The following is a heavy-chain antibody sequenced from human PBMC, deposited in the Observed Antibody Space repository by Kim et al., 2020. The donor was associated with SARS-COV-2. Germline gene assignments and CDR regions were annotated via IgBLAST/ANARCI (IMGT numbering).Heavy chain of an antibody. CDR1: GGSFSGYY. V-gene: IGHV4-34*01. J-gene: IGHJ3*02. D-gene: IGHD2-2*01. Sequence: SETLSLTCAVYGGSFSGYYWSWIRQPPGKGLEWIGEINHSGSTNYNPSLKSRVTISVDTSKNQFSLKLSSVTAADTAVYYCARNYCSSTSCPNHDAFDIWGQGTMVTVSS. CDR3: ARNYCSSTSCPNHDAFDI. CDR2: INHSGST.